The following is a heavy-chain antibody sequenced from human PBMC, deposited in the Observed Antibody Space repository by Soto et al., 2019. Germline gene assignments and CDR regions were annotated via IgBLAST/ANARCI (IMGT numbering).Heavy chain of an antibody. CDR1: RFTFSRYW. V-gene: IGHV3-7*01. J-gene: IGHJ4*02. CDR3: ARFRDYFGC. CDR2: INQXGSEK. Sequence: XXSLRLSCAASRFTFSRYWMTWVRQAPGKGLEWMXNINQXGSEKNYVDSXXGRFTISXXNIKNSLYMQMNDMRVEDTAVYYCARFRDYFGCWGQETQVTVSS. D-gene: IGHD2-21*01.